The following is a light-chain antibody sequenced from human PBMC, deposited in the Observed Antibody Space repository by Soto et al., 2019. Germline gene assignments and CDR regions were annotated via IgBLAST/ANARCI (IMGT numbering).Light chain of an antibody. CDR3: QQYNNWPT. Sequence: DIQMTQSPSTLSASVGDRVIITCRASESISNWLAWYQQKPGKAPNLLIYKASSLKSGVPLRFSGSGSGTEFTLTISSLQSEDFAVYYCQQYNNWPTFGQGTK. CDR1: ESISNW. V-gene: IGKV1-5*03. J-gene: IGKJ1*01. CDR2: KAS.